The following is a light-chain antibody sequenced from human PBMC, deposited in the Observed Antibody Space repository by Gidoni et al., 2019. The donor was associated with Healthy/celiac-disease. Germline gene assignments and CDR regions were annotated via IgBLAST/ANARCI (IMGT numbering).Light chain of an antibody. CDR1: QSISSY. Sequence: DIQMNQSPSYLSASVGDRVTITCRASQSISSYLNWYQQKPGKAPKLLIYAASSLQSGVPSRFSGSGSGTDFTLTISSLQPEDFATYYCQQSYSTPRYSFGQGTKLEIK. V-gene: IGKV1-39*01. CDR3: QQSYSTPRYS. CDR2: AAS. J-gene: IGKJ2*03.